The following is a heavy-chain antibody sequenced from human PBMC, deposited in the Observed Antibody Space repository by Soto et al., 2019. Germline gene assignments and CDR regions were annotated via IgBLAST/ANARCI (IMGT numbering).Heavy chain of an antibody. V-gene: IGHV4-39*01. CDR2: IYYSGST. J-gene: IGHJ4*02. CDR3: ARPLLEAGYFDY. CDR1: GGSISSSSYY. Sequence: PSETLSLTCTVSGGSISSSSYYWGWIRQPPGKGLEWIGSIYYSGSTYYNPSLKSRVTISVDTSKNQFSLKLSSVTAADTAVYYCARPLLEAGYFDYWGQGTLVTVSS. D-gene: IGHD2-21*01.